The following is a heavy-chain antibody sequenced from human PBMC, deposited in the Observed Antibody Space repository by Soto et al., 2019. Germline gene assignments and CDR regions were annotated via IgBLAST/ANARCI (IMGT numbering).Heavy chain of an antibody. CDR3: AKDSGLPVFGGLIHALDI. J-gene: IGHJ3*02. D-gene: IGHD3-3*01. CDR2: ISESGGSA. V-gene: IGHV3-23*01. CDR1: GFTFSVYA. Sequence: EVQLLESGGGLVQPGGSLRLSCAASGFTFSVYAMSWVRQVPGKGLEWVSTISESGGSAYYADSVKGRFTISRDNSNNTLYLQMNSLRAEDTAVYFCAKDSGLPVFGGLIHALDIWGQGTLVTVSS.